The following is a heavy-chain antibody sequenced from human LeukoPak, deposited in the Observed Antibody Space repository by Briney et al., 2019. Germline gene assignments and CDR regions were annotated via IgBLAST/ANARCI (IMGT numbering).Heavy chain of an antibody. CDR2: IYYSGST. D-gene: IGHD3-3*01. CDR3: VRVGGWGFWSGLDAFDV. Sequence: SETLSLTCTVSGGSISSYYWSWIRQPPGKGLEWIGYIYYSGSTNYNPSLKSRVTISVDTSKNQFSLKLSSVTAADTAVYYCVRVGGWGFWSGLDAFDVWGQGTMVTVSS. V-gene: IGHV4-59*01. J-gene: IGHJ3*01. CDR1: GGSISSYY.